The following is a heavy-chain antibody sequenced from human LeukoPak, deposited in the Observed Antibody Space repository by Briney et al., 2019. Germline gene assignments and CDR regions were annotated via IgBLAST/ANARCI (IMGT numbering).Heavy chain of an antibody. CDR2: INHSGSTT. CDR1: GGSFSDYY. D-gene: IGHD1-20*01. V-gene: IGHV4-34*01. J-gene: IGHJ3*02. Sequence: KPSETLSLTCAVYGGSFSDYYWSWIRQSPGKGLEWIGEINHSGSTTNYNPSLKNRVTISVDTSKNQFSLKLSSVTAADTAVYYCARELRNNWEDAFDIWGQGTMVTVSS. CDR3: ARELRNNWEDAFDI.